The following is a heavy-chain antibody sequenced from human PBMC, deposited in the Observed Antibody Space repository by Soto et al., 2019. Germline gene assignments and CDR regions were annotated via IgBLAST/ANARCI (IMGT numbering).Heavy chain of an antibody. CDR2: ISYSGST. Sequence: SETLSLTCTVSGGSISSGNYYWSWIRQPPGKGLEWIGFISYSGSTYYSTSLKSRVTISVDTSKSQVVLTMTNMDPVDTATYYCARIMYYDILTGYPQYYFDYWGQGTLVTVSS. J-gene: IGHJ4*02. CDR1: GGSISSGNYY. V-gene: IGHV4-30-4*02. CDR3: ARIMYYDILTGYPQYYFDY. D-gene: IGHD3-9*01.